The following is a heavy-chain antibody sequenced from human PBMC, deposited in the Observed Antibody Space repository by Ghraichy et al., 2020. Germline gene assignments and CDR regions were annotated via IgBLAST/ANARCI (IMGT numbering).Heavy chain of an antibody. CDR2: IKSKTDGGTT. J-gene: IGHJ6*03. D-gene: IGHD3-22*01. V-gene: IGHV3-15*07. CDR3: TTDLWYYDSTGYYRHLTMDV. Sequence: GRSLRLSCAASGFTFSNAWMNWVRQAPGKGLEWVGRIKSKTDGGTTDYAAPVKGRLTISRDDSKSTLYLQMNSLKIEDTAVYYCTTDLWYYDSTGYYRHLTMDVWGKGTTVTVSS. CDR1: GFTFSNAW.